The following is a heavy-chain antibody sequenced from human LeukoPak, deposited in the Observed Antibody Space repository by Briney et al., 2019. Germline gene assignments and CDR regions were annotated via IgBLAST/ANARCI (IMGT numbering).Heavy chain of an antibody. CDR2: INTNTGNP. Sequence: GASVKVSCKASGYTFTGYIIHTNSIHWVRQAPGQGLEWMGWINTNTGNPTYAQGFTGRFVFSLDTSVSTAYLQISSLKAEDTAVYYCARGPRLLRYFDWPWGQGTLVTVSS. CDR1: GYTFTGYIIHTNS. CDR3: ARGPRLLRYFDWP. J-gene: IGHJ4*02. D-gene: IGHD3-9*01. V-gene: IGHV7-4-1*02.